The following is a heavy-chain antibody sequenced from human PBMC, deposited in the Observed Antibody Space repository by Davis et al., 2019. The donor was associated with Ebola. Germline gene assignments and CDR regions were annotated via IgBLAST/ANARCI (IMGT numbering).Heavy chain of an antibody. J-gene: IGHJ3*02. CDR2: IYYSGST. CDR3: ARELQTTVTTNAFDI. V-gene: IGHV4-59*01. CDR1: GGSISSYY. Sequence: SETLSLTCTVSGGSISSYYWSWIRQPPGKGLEWIGYIYYSGSTNYNPSLKSRVTISIDMSKNQFSLRLSSVTAADTAVYYCARELQTTVTTNAFDIWGQGTLVTVSS. D-gene: IGHD4-17*01.